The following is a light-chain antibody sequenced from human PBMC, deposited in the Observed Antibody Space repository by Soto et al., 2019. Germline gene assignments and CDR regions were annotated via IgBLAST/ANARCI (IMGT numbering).Light chain of an antibody. Sequence: IPMTQSPSTLSASVGDRVTITCRASQSIGSWLAWYQQKPGKAPNLLIYKASSLESGVPSRLSGSGSGTDFTLTISSLQPQDFATYYCQESYSVPFFSFGPGTKVDNK. J-gene: IGKJ3*01. CDR1: QSIGSW. CDR2: KAS. CDR3: QESYSVPFFS. V-gene: IGKV1-5*03.